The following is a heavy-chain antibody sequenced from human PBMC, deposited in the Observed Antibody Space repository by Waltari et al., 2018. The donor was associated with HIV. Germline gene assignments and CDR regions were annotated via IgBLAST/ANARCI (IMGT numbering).Heavy chain of an antibody. CDR1: RLALAAFA. Sequence: QLLASVRGLVQLGRYLTLCFATSRLALAAFALCVISQAPGKGREWVSTITHTGYDTYCADSVKGRFTISRDTSKNILYLQMKSLRADDTATYFCARDLPISILPTVIAAFDSWGQGTLVTVSS. D-gene: IGHD3-16*02. V-gene: IGHV3-23*01. CDR2: ITHTGYDT. CDR3: ARDLPISILPTVIAAFDS. J-gene: IGHJ4*02.